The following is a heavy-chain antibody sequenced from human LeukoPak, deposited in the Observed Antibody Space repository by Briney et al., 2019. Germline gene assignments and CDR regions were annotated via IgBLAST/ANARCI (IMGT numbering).Heavy chain of an antibody. CDR3: VKQGGFGPHWYFDL. CDR1: GFSNYA. CDR2: ISSNGGST. V-gene: IGHV3-64D*06. D-gene: IGHD3-10*01. Sequence: PGGSLRLSCSASGFSNYAMHWVRQAPGQGLEYVSSISSNGGSTYHADSVKGRFTISRDNSKNTLYLQMSSLRPEDTAVYYCVKQGGFGPHWYFDLWGRGTLVTVSS. J-gene: IGHJ2*01.